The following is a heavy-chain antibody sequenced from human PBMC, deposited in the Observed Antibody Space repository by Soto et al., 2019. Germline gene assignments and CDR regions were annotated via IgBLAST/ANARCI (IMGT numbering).Heavy chain of an antibody. CDR1: GFTFSSYA. V-gene: IGHV3-23*01. CDR2: ISGSGGST. D-gene: IGHD2-21*02. J-gene: IGHJ4*02. Sequence: HPGGSLRLSCAASGFTFSSYAMSWVRQAPGKGLEWVSAISGSGGSTYYADSVKGRFTISRDNSKNTLYLQMNSLRAEDTAVYYCAKAAYCGGDCYPQFSYWGQGTLVTVSS. CDR3: AKAAYCGGDCYPQFSY.